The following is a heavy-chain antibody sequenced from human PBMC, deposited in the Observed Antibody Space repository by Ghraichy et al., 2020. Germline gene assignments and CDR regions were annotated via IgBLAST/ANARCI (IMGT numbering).Heavy chain of an antibody. D-gene: IGHD1-14*01. CDR2: INTNTGNP. Sequence: ASVKVSCKASGYTFTSYALNWVRQAPGQGLEWMGWINTNTGNPTYAQGFTGRFVFSLDTSATTAYLQISSLEAEDTAIYYCAQPGDLNYWYCDLWGRGTLVTVSS. J-gene: IGHJ2*01. CDR3: AQPGDLNYWYCDL. CDR1: GYTFTSYA. V-gene: IGHV7-4-1*02.